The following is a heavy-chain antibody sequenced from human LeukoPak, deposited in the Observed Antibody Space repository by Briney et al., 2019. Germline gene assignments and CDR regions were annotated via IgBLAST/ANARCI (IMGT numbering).Heavy chain of an antibody. V-gene: IGHV1-69*04. J-gene: IGHJ4*02. CDR2: IIPILGIA. CDR3: ARVEWQQLAYFDY. CDR1: GGTFSSYA. D-gene: IGHD6-13*01. Sequence: ASVKVSCKASGGTFSSYAISWVRQAPGQGLEWMGRIIPILGIANYAQKFQGRVTITADKSTSTAYMELSSLRSEDTAVYYCARVEWQQLAYFDYWGQGTLVTVSS.